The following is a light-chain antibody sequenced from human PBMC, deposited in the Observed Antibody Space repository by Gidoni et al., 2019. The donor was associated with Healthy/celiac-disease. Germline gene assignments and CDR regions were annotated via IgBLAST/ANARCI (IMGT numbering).Light chain of an antibody. CDR3: SAGDSSLSAQV. Sequence: QAGLTQPPSVSKGLRQTATLTCTGNSNNVGNQGAAWLQQHQGHPPKLLSYRNNNRPSGISERLSASRSGNTASLTITGLQPEDEADYYCSAGDSSLSAQVFGGGTKLTVL. CDR2: RNN. CDR1: SNNVGNQG. V-gene: IGLV10-54*01. J-gene: IGLJ3*02.